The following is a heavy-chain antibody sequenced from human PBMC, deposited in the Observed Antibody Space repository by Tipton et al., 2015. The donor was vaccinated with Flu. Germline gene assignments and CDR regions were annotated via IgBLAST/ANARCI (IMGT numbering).Heavy chain of an antibody. CDR2: INHSGST. J-gene: IGHJ4*02. D-gene: IGHD4-17*01. CDR3: ARHSTGRVLDY. CDR1: GGSFSGYY. V-gene: IGHV4-34*01. Sequence: TLSLTCAVYGGSFSGYYWSWIRQPPGKGLEWIGEINHSGSTNYNPSLKSRVTISVDTSQNQFSLKLSSVTAADTAVYYCARHSTGRVLDYWGQGTLVTVSS.